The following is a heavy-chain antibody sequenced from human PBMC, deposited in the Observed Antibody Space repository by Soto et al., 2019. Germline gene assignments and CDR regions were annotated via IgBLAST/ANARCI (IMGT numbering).Heavy chain of an antibody. CDR2: IIPIFGTA. CDR1: GGTFSSYA. J-gene: IGHJ5*02. V-gene: IGHV1-69*06. CDR3: ARDRKKYNWFDP. Sequence: ASVKVSCKASGGTFSSYAIRWVRQAPGQGLEWMGGIIPIFGTANYAQKFQGRVTITADKSTSTAYMELSSLRSEDTAVYYCARDRKKYNWFDPWGQGTLVTVSS.